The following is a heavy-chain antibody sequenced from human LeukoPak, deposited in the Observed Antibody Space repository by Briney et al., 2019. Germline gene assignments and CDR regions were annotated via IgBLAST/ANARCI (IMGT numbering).Heavy chain of an antibody. CDR3: ARSDTSGLASDC. CDR2: IYCSGST. J-gene: IGHJ4*02. CDR1: GGSISSSSYY. V-gene: IGHV4-39*07. D-gene: IGHD3-22*01. Sequence: PSETLSLTCTVSGGSISSSSYYWGWIRQPPGKGLEWIGSIYCSGSTYYNPSLKSRVTISVDTSKNQFSLKLSSVTAADTAVYYCARSDTSGLASDCWGQGTLVTVSS.